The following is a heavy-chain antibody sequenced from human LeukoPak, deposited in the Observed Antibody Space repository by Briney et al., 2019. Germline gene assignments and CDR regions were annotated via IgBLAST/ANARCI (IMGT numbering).Heavy chain of an antibody. J-gene: IGHJ4*02. V-gene: IGHV3-48*04. CDR1: GFTFSSYS. D-gene: IGHD3-3*01. Sequence: GGSLRLSCAASGFTFSSYSMTWVRQAPGKGLEWVSYISSSSSTIYYADSVKGRFTISRDNAKNSLYLQMNSLRAEDTAVYYCARGDTIFGVVILFDYWGQGTLVTVSS. CDR2: ISSSSSTI. CDR3: ARGDTIFGVVILFDY.